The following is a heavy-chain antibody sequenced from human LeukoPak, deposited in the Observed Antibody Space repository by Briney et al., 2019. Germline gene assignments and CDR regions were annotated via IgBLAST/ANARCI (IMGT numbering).Heavy chain of an antibody. CDR2: ISTYNGNT. J-gene: IGHJ4*02. D-gene: IGHD5-18*01. CDR1: GYTFIGYG. V-gene: IGHV1-18*04. CDR3: AREWAGGYSYGPYLDY. Sequence: ASAKVSCKASGYTFIGYGINWVRQAPGQGLEWMGWISTYNGNTNYAQKFQGRVTMTTDTSTSTAYMEVKSLRSDDTAVYYCAREWAGGYSYGPYLDYWGQGTLVTVSS.